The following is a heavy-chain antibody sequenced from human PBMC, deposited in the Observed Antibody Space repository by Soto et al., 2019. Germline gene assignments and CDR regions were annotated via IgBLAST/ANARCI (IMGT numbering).Heavy chain of an antibody. V-gene: IGHV3-48*02. CDR2: ISSSSSTI. Sequence: EVQLVESGGGLVQPGGSLRLSCEASGFTLSSYSMNWARQAPGQGLEWVSYISSSSSTIDYADSVKGRFTISRDNAKNSLYLQMNSLRDEDTAGYYCARDNPRSSGWDVWGQGTTVTVSS. J-gene: IGHJ6*02. CDR3: ARDNPRSSGWDV. CDR1: GFTLSSYS.